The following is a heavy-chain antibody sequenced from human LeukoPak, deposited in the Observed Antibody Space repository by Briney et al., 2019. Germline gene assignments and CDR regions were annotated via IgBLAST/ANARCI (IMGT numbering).Heavy chain of an antibody. Sequence: SVKVSCKASGGTFSSYAISWVRQAPGQGLEWMGGIIPIFGTANYAQKFQGRVTITTDESTSTAYMELSSLRSEDTAVYYCARGTFVYSSSSGFDYWGQGTLVTVSS. CDR3: ARGTFVYSSSSGFDY. CDR2: IIPIFGTA. CDR1: GGTFSSYA. D-gene: IGHD6-6*01. V-gene: IGHV1-69*05. J-gene: IGHJ4*02.